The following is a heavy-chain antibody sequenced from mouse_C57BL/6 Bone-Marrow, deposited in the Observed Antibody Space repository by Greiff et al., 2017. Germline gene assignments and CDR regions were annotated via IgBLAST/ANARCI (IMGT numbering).Heavy chain of an antibody. CDR3: AGRSTMITTDWFAY. D-gene: IGHD2-4*01. CDR1: GYTFTSYG. V-gene: IGHV1-81*01. Sequence: QVQLKQSGAELARPGASVKLSCKASGYTFTSYGISWVKQRTGQGLEWIGEIYPRSGNTYYNEKFKGKATLTADKSSSTAYMELRSLTSEDSAVYFCAGRSTMITTDWFAYWGQGTLVTVSA. CDR2: IYPRSGNT. J-gene: IGHJ3*01.